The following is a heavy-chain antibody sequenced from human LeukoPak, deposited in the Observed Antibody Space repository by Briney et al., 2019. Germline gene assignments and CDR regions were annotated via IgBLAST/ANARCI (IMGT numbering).Heavy chain of an antibody. D-gene: IGHD2-2*01. CDR2: INPNSGGT. CDR3: ARPRGVCSSTSCYLDDY. CDR1: GYTFTGYY. V-gene: IGHV1-2*06. J-gene: IGHJ4*02. Sequence: ASVKVSCKASGYTFTGYYMHWVRQAPGQGLEWMGRINPNSGGTNYAQKFQGRVTMTRDTSISTAYMELSRLRSDDTAVYYCARPRGVCSSTSCYLDDYWGQGTLVTVSS.